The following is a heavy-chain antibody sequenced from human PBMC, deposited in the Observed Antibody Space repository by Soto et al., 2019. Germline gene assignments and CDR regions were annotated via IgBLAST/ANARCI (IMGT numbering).Heavy chain of an antibody. CDR1: GYTFTSYD. Sequence: ASVKVSCKASGYTFTSYDINWVRQATGQGLEWMGWMNPNSGNTGYAQKFQGRVTMTRNTSISTAYMELRSLRSDDTAVYYCARDASYNGSWYNWFDPWGQGNLLTVSA. CDR2: MNPNSGNT. D-gene: IGHD6-13*01. J-gene: IGHJ5*01. CDR3: ARDASYNGSWYNWFDP. V-gene: IGHV1-8*01.